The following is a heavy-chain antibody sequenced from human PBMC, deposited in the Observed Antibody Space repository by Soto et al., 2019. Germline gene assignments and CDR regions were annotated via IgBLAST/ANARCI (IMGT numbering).Heavy chain of an antibody. CDR1: GYTFTSYG. D-gene: IGHD3-3*01. Sequence: GASVKVSCKASGYTFTSYGISWVRQAPGQGLEWMGWISAYNGNTNYAQKLKGRFTMTTDTSTSTAYMEMRSLRSDDTAVYYCAGTDLRFLEWLNQDYYYMDVWGKGTTVTVSS. V-gene: IGHV1-18*01. J-gene: IGHJ6*03. CDR2: ISAYNGNT. CDR3: AGTDLRFLEWLNQDYYYMDV.